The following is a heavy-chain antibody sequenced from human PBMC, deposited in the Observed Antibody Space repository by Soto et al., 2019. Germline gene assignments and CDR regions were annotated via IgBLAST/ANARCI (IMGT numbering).Heavy chain of an antibody. CDR2: IYPRDSDT. V-gene: IGHV5-51*01. J-gene: IGHJ5*02. CDR1: GYKFADYW. D-gene: IGHD1-20*01. Sequence: GESLKISCSGSGYKFADYWIAWVRQMPGKGLEWMGIIYPRDSDTRYSPSFQGQVIISADKSSNTAYLQWSSLKASDTATYYCARPNQFITARGILWFAPWGQGTLVTVSS. CDR3: ARPNQFITARGILWFAP.